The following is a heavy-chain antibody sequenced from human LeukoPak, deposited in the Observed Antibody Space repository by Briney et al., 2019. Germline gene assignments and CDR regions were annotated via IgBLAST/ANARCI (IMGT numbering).Heavy chain of an antibody. CDR3: ASAHGVYNWFDP. CDR1: GYTLTELS. V-gene: IGHV1-24*01. Sequence: ASVKVSCKVSGYTLTELSMHWVRQAPGKGLEWMGGFDPEDGETIYAQKFQGRVTMTEDTSTDTAYMELSSLRSEDTAVYYCASAHGVYNWFDPWGQGTLVTVSS. D-gene: IGHD2-8*01. J-gene: IGHJ5*02. CDR2: FDPEDGET.